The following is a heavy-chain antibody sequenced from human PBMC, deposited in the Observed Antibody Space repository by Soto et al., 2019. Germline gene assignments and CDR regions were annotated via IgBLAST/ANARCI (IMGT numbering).Heavy chain of an antibody. J-gene: IGHJ4*02. CDR2: IRSNADGGTT. CDR1: GFPFIDAW. V-gene: IGHV3-15*01. CDR3: STALRRDSALGAY. Sequence: LRLSCAASGFPFIDAWMTWVRQAPGKGLQWIGRIRSNADGGTTDLAASVRGRFSISRDDSKDTLYLHMNSLEIHDTAVYFCSTALRRDSALGAYWGQGTLVTVS. D-gene: IGHD3-16*01.